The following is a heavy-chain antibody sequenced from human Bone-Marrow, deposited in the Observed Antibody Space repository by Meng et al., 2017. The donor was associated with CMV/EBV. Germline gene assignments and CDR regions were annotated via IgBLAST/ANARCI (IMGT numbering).Heavy chain of an antibody. D-gene: IGHD3-16*01. J-gene: IGHJ4*02. CDR3: AKDGSGGHFDC. Sequence: GESLKISCAASGFTFSSYSMNWVRQAPGKELEWVAVIWYDGSNKHYADSVKNRFTVSRDNFKSTLYLQMNSLRAEDTAVYYCAKDGSGGHFDCWGQGTMVTVSS. V-gene: IGHV3-33*06. CDR1: GFTFSSYS. CDR2: IWYDGSNK.